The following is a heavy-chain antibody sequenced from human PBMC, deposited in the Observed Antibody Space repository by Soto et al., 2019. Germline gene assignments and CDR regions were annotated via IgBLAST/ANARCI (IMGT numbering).Heavy chain of an antibody. D-gene: IGHD3-3*01. CDR1: GYSFFSYY. J-gene: IGHJ4*02. CDR2: FLASGGNT. Sequence: GASVKVSCKASGYSFFSYYIHWVRQAPGQGLEWIGRFLASGGNTDYAQRFRGRISMTRDTSTTNTVSLELTSLTSDDTAVYYCARGGATLFGVIDSWGQGTRVTVSS. CDR3: ARGGATLFGVIDS. V-gene: IGHV1-46*01.